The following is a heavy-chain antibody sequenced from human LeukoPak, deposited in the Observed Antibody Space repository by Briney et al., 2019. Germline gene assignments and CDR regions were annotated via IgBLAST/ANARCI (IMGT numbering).Heavy chain of an antibody. CDR1: GITFSSYD. J-gene: IGHJ3*02. Sequence: PGGSLRLSCEASGITFSSYDMRWVRQAPGKGLERISAISDRGKTDYADSVKGRFTISRDNSKNTLYLQLSSLRAEDTAMYYCAKLPTIFGVADSFDIWGQGTFVTVSS. V-gene: IGHV3-23*01. CDR2: ISDRGKT. D-gene: IGHD3-3*01. CDR3: AKLPTIFGVADSFDI.